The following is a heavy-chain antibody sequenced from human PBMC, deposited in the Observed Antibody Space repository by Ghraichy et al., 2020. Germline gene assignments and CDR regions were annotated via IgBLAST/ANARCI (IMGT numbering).Heavy chain of an antibody. J-gene: IGHJ4*02. CDR2: IYYSGST. D-gene: IGHD6-19*01. V-gene: IGHV4-59*01. CDR1: GDSISSYY. Sequence: SETLSLTCTVSGDSISSYYWSWIRQPPGKGLEWIGYIYYSGSTNYNPSLKSRVTISVDTSKNQFSLKLSSVTAADTAVYYCARYLKYSSGWYYFDYWGQGTLVTVSS. CDR3: ARYLKYSSGWYYFDY.